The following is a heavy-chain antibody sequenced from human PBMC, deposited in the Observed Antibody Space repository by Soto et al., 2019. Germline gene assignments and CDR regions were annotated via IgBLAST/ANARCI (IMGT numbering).Heavy chain of an antibody. CDR1: GFTISSHS. Sequence: GGSLRLSCAASGFTISSHSMNRVLQAPGKGLEWVSYISSSSSTIYYADSVKGRFTISRDNAKNSLYLQMNSLRAEDTAVYYCARDLTGYYYYYYMDVWGKGTTVTVSS. CDR3: ARDLTGYYYYYYMDV. V-gene: IGHV3-48*01. CDR2: ISSSSSTI. D-gene: IGHD3-9*01. J-gene: IGHJ6*03.